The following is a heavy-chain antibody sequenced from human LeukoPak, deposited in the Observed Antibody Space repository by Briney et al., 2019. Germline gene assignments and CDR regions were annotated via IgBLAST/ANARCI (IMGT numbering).Heavy chain of an antibody. J-gene: IGHJ4*02. Sequence: GGSLRLSCAASGFTFSGYAMSWVRQAPGKGLEWVSAISSSGGSSTYYADSVKGRFTISRDNSKNTLYLQMNSLRAEDTAVYYCAKGGLWGWPNWGQGTLVTVSS. CDR2: ISSSGGSST. V-gene: IGHV3-23*01. D-gene: IGHD4/OR15-4a*01. CDR3: AKGGLWGWPN. CDR1: GFTFSGYA.